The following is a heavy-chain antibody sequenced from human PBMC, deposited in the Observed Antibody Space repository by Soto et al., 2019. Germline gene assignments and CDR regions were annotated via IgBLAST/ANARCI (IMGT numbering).Heavy chain of an antibody. CDR2: IYHSGST. V-gene: IGHV4-4*02. CDR3: AKQTPYYGMDV. Sequence: QVQLQESGPGLVKPSGTLSLTCVVSGGSIRSSNWWSWVRQSPGKGLEWIGEIYHSGSTNYNPSLKSRVTITVDKSKTQFSLKLSSVPAADPAVYYCAKQTPYYGMDVWGQGTTVTVSS. CDR1: GGSIRSSNW. J-gene: IGHJ6*02.